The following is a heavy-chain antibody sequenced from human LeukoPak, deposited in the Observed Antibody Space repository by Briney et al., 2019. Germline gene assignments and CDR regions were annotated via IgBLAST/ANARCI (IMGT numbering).Heavy chain of an antibody. J-gene: IGHJ4*02. D-gene: IGHD2-2*03. V-gene: IGHV3-33*01. CDR3: ARDWIDRSLDY. CDR2: MSPHASYE. Sequence: GGSLRLSCVASGFTFNNYGMHWVRQAPGKGLEWLAVMSPHASYEYYADSVQGRFTISRDDSKNTVYLQMNSLRAEDTAIYYCARDWIDRSLDYWGQGTLVIVPS. CDR1: GFTFNNYG.